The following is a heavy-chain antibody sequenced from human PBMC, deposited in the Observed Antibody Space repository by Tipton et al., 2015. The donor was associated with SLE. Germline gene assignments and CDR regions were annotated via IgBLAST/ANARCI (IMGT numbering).Heavy chain of an antibody. V-gene: IGHV4-59*01. CDR3: ARELDSYYTFDI. CDR1: GDFITGYY. Sequence: GLVKPSETLSLSCTVSGDFITGYYWSWIRQPPGKGLGWIGYTYYSGSTNYNPSLKSRGTILIDASKNQLSLKLRSVTAADTAVYYCARELDSYYTFDIWGQGTVVTVSS. D-gene: IGHD3-10*01. J-gene: IGHJ3*02. CDR2: TYYSGST.